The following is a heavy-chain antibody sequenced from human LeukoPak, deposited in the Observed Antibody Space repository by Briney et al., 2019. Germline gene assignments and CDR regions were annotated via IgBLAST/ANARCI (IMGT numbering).Heavy chain of an antibody. V-gene: IGHV3-53*01. J-gene: IGHJ3*02. D-gene: IGHD3-22*01. CDR1: GFTVSSNY. CDR3: AKIVVATSAGGDAFDI. CDR2: IYSGGST. Sequence: GGSLRLSCAASGFTVSSNYMSWVRQAPGKGLEWVSVIYSGGSTYYADSVKGRFTISRDNAKNSLYLQMNSLRAEDTAAYYCAKIVVATSAGGDAFDIWGQGTMVTVSS.